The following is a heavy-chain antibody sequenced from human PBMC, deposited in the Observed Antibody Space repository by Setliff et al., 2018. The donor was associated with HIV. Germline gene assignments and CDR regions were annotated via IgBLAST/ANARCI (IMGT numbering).Heavy chain of an antibody. Sequence: GGSLRLSCAASGFTFGNFGMHWVRQAPGKGLEWVAFIRNDGSNKQYSDSVKGRFTISRDNSKNTLYLQMNSLRAEDTAVYYCARERGDTAMVEGSAHDAFDIWGQGTMVTVSS. CDR3: ARERGDTAMVEGSAHDAFDI. CDR1: GFTFGNFG. V-gene: IGHV3-30*02. CDR2: IRNDGSNK. D-gene: IGHD5-18*01. J-gene: IGHJ3*02.